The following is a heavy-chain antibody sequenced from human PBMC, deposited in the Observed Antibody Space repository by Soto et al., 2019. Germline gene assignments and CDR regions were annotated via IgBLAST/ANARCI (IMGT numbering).Heavy chain of an antibody. CDR1: ASTFKSYA. CDR2: VNGGGGVT. J-gene: IGHJ3*02. V-gene: IGHV3-23*01. Sequence: GGSLRLSCVASASTFKSYAISWVRQAPGKGLEWVASVNGGGGVTKYADSVKGRFTMSRDKPKNSVNLQLDRLRAEDTGVYFCVRDYYDTSGYPNTFDMWGQGTMVTVSS. CDR3: VRDYYDTSGYPNTFDM. D-gene: IGHD3-22*01.